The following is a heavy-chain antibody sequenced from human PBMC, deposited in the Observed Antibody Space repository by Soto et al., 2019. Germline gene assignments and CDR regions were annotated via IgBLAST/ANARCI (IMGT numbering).Heavy chain of an antibody. J-gene: IGHJ4*02. Sequence: PGESLKISCKGSGYSFAGYWITWVRQKPGKGLEWMGRIDPSDSQTYYSPSFRGHVTISVTKSITTVFLQWSSLRASDTAMYYCERQTYDYAPGPNFQYYFDSWGQGTPVTVSS. CDR2: IDPSDSQT. CDR1: GYSFAGYW. D-gene: IGHD3-10*01. CDR3: ERQTYDYAPGPNFQYYFDS. V-gene: IGHV5-10-1*01.